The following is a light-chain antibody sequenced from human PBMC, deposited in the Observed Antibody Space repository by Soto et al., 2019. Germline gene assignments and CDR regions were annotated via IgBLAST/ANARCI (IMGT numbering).Light chain of an antibody. Sequence: QSALTQPRSVSGSPGQSVTISCTGISSDVDSYNRVSWYQQPPGTAPKLMIYEVSNRPSGVPDRFSGSKSGNTASLTISGPRVEEGAVYYFYSYAGTHTWVFGPGPKLPVL. V-gene: IGLV2-18*02. CDR1: SSDVDSYNR. CDR2: EVS. J-gene: IGLJ1*01. CDR3: YSYAGTHTWV.